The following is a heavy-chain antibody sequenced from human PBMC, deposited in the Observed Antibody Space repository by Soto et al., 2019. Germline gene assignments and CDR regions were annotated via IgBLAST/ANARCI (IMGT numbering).Heavy chain of an antibody. V-gene: IGHV1-69*02. D-gene: IGHD2-8*02. CDR1: GGTFSRYT. J-gene: IGHJ6*01. Sequence: QVQLVQSGAEVKKPGSSVKVSCKASGGTFSRYTISWVRQAPGQGLEWMGRIIPILDIPNYAQNFQGRVTITADKSTSTAYMELSSLRSDDTAVYYCASHFTGVLVTGASPPGGDTYGWDVW. CDR2: IIPILDIP. CDR3: ASHFTGVLVTGASPPGGDTYGWDV.